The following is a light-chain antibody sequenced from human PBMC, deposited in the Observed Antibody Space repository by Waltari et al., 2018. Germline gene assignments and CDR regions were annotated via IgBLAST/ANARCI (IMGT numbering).Light chain of an antibody. Sequence: QSVLTQPPSASEAARKSVTISCSGSNSNIGSNGVSWYQQLPETAPKLLIYYNIRRPSGVSDRFSGSKSGTSASLAISGLQTEDEANYYCASWDDNLNGGVFGGGTRLTVL. CDR2: YNI. V-gene: IGLV1-36*01. J-gene: IGLJ7*01. CDR3: ASWDDNLNGGV. CDR1: NSNIGSNG.